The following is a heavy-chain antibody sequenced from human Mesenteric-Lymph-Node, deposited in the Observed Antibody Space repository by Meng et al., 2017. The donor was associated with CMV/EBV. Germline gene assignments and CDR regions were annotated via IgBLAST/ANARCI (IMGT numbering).Heavy chain of an antibody. CDR2: ITWDGIVT. CDR1: GFTFQDYA. D-gene: IGHD1-26*01. J-gene: IGHJ4*02. V-gene: IGHV3-43D*03. Sequence: GESLKISCAASGFTFQDYAMHWVRQAPGKGLEWVSLITWDGIVTQYADSVRGRFTISRDNSENSLYLQMNNLISEDTAFYYCAKAVGTTTSNYFDHWGRGTLVTVSS. CDR3: AKAVGTTTSNYFDH.